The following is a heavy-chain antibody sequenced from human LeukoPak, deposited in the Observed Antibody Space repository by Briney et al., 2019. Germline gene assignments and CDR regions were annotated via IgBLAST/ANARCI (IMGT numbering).Heavy chain of an antibody. CDR3: AKDLERYFDWLVLDV. Sequence: GGSLRPSCAASGFTFSSYAMSWVRQAPGKGLEWVSAISGSGGSTYYADSVKGRFTISRDNSKNTLYLQMNSLRAEDTAVYYCAKDLERYFDWLVLDVWGQGTTVTVSS. J-gene: IGHJ6*02. V-gene: IGHV3-23*01. CDR2: ISGSGGST. D-gene: IGHD3-9*01. CDR1: GFTFSSYA.